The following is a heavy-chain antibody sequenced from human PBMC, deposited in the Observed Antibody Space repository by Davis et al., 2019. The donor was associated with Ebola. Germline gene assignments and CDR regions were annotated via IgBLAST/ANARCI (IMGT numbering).Heavy chain of an antibody. CDR1: GGSINHYY. CDR3: ARAVTPSTPFNYFYYMDV. J-gene: IGHJ6*03. Sequence: PSETLSLTCTVSGGSINHYYWSWVRQPPGKGLEWVGFIYNTASTNYNPSLSSRVPISMDTSKNQLSLNLRSVTAADSAVYYCARAVTPSTPFNYFYYMDVWGKGTKVTV. V-gene: IGHV4-59*01. D-gene: IGHD5/OR15-5a*01. CDR2: IYNTAST.